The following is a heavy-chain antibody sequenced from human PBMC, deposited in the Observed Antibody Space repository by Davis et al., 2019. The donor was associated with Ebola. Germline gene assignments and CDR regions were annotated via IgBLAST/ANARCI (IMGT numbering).Heavy chain of an antibody. Sequence: AASVKVSCKASGDTFSSHAISWVRQATGQGLEWMGWMNPNSGNTGYAQKFQGRVTMTRNTSISTAYMELSSLRSEDTAVYYCAREVYYYYYGMDVWGQGTTVTVSS. V-gene: IGHV1-8*02. CDR2: MNPNSGNT. CDR1: GDTFSSHA. J-gene: IGHJ6*02. CDR3: AREVYYYYYGMDV.